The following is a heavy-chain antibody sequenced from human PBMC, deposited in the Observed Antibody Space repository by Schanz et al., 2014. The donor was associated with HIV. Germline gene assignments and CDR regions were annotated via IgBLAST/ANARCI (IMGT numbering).Heavy chain of an antibody. V-gene: IGHV1-2*02. D-gene: IGHD3-10*01. J-gene: IGHJ5*02. CDR3: ARGASVAARGWFDP. CDR2: INPNSGAT. CDR1: GYTFTRDY. Sequence: QVHLVQSGAEVKKPGALVKVSCKASGYTFTRDYIHWVRQAPGQGLEWMGWINPNSGATQYAQKFQDRVTMTREKSISTVYMGLTSLTPDDTAVYFCARGASVAARGWFDPWGQGTLIIVSS.